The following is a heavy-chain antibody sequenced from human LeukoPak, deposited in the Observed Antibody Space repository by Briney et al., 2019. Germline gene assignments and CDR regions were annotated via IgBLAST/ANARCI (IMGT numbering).Heavy chain of an antibody. Sequence: ASVKVSCKASGGTFSNNVFSWVRQAPGQGLEWMGGIIPIFGTANYAEKFQGRVTITTDESTSTAYMELSSLKSEDTAVFYCAMSTESQRGYYYLDVWGTGTTVIVSS. CDR3: AMSTESQRGYYYLDV. CDR2: IIPIFGTA. D-gene: IGHD5/OR15-5a*01. CDR1: GGTFSNNV. V-gene: IGHV1-69*05. J-gene: IGHJ6*03.